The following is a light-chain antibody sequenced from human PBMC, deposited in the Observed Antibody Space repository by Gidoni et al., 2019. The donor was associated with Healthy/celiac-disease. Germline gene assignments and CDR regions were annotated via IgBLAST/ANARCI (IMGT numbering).Light chain of an antibody. J-gene: IGKJ4*01. CDR3: LQHNSYPLT. CDR2: AAS. V-gene: IGKV1-17*01. Sequence: DIPITQSPSSLSASVGDRVTITCRASQGIRHDLGWYQQKPGKAPKRLIYAASSLQSGVPSRFSGSGSGTEFTLTISSLQHEDLATYYCLQHNSYPLTFGGGTKVEIK. CDR1: QGIRHD.